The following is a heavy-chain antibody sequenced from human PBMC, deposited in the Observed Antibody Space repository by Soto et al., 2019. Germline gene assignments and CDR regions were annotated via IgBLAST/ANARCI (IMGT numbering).Heavy chain of an antibody. CDR3: APWFGAFDY. CDR1: GFTFSSYG. CDR2: ISYDGSNK. D-gene: IGHD3-10*01. J-gene: IGHJ4*02. Sequence: QVQLVESGGGVVQPGRSLRLSCAASGFTFSSYGMHWVRQAPGKGLEWVAGISYDGSNKYYADSVKGRFTIARDNSKNTLYLQMNSLRAEDTAVYYCAPWFGAFDYWGQGTLVTDSS. V-gene: IGHV3-30*03.